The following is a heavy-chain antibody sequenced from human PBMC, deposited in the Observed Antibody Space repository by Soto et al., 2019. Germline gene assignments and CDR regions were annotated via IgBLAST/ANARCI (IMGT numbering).Heavy chain of an antibody. CDR1: GFTFSSYA. J-gene: IGHJ4*02. D-gene: IGHD1-26*01. V-gene: IGHV3-23*01. Sequence: GGSLRLSCAASGFTFSSYAMSWVRQAPGKGLEWVSAISGSGGSTYYADSVKGRFTISRDNSKNTLYLQMNSLRAEDTAVYYCAKPAGWELLLLRGFDYWGQGTLVTVSS. CDR3: AKPAGWELLLLRGFDY. CDR2: ISGSGGST.